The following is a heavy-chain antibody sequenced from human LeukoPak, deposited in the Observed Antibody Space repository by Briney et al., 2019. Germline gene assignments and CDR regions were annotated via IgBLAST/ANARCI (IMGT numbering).Heavy chain of an antibody. D-gene: IGHD5-18*01. Sequence: PGGSLRLSCAASGFTFSSFGVSWVRQAPGKGLEWVADIKQDGSEKYSVDSVKGRFTISRDNAKNSLYLQMNSLRTEDTAVYYCARDVRGSVTSYFYYYMDVWGKGTTVTVSS. CDR1: GFTFSSFG. V-gene: IGHV3-7*01. CDR2: IKQDGSEK. CDR3: ARDVRGSVTSYFYYYMDV. J-gene: IGHJ6*03.